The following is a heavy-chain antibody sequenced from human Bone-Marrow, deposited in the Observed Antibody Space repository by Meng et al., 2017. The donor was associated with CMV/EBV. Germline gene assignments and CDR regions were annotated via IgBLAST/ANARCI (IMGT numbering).Heavy chain of an antibody. D-gene: IGHD3-10*01. CDR1: GFTFSSYS. Sequence: GESLKISCAASGFTFSSYSMNWVRQAPGKGLEWVSSISSSSSYIYYADSVKGRFTISRDNAKNSLYLQMNSLRAEDTAVYYCARGRSSGLRFGVKRREYGMDVWGQGTTITVSS. CDR2: ISSSSSYI. J-gene: IGHJ6*02. CDR3: ARGRSSGLRFGVKRREYGMDV. V-gene: IGHV3-21*01.